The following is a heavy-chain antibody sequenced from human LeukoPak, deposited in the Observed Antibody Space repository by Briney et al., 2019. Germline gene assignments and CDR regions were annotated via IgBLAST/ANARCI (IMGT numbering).Heavy chain of an antibody. J-gene: IGHJ6*03. V-gene: IGHV4-59*08. CDR3: ARHSGGGTSSTGDFWSGSYYYYYMDV. CDR1: GGSISSYY. D-gene: IGHD3-3*01. Sequence: SETLSLTCTISGGSISSYYWSWIRQPPGKGLEWIGYISYSGSTNYNPSLKSRVTISVDTSKNQFSLKLSSVTAADTAVYYCARHSGGGTSSTGDFWSGSYYYYYMDVWGKGTTVTVSS. CDR2: ISYSGST.